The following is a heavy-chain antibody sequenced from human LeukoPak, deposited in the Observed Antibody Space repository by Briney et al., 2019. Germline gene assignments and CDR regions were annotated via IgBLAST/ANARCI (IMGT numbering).Heavy chain of an antibody. J-gene: IGHJ4*02. CDR3: ARVFNYDFWSGLDY. D-gene: IGHD3-3*01. V-gene: IGHV3-21*01. CDR2: ISSSSSYI. Sequence: PGGSLRLSCAASGFTFDDYGMSWVRQAPGKGLEWVSSISSSSSYIYYADSVKGRFTISRDNAKNSLYLQMNSLRAEDTAVYYCARVFNYDFWSGLDYWGQGTLVTVSS. CDR1: GFTFDDYG.